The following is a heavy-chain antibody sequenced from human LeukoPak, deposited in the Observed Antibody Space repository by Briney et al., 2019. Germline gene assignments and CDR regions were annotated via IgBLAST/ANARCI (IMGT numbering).Heavy chain of an antibody. CDR2: ISAYNGNT. D-gene: IGHD3-10*01. CDR3: ARDSRYYYGSGSPD. Sequence: ASVKVSCKASGYTFTSYGISWVRQAPGQGLEWMGWISAYNGNTNYAQKLQGTVTMTTDTSTSTAYMELRSLRSDDTAVYYCARDSRYYYGSGSPDWGQGTLVTVSS. J-gene: IGHJ4*02. CDR1: GYTFTSYG. V-gene: IGHV1-18*01.